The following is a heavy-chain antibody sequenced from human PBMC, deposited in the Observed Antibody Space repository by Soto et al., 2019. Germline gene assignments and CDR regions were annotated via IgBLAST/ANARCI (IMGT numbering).Heavy chain of an antibody. CDR3: AKDSRSHPQGWFDP. CDR1: GFTFSDHY. CDR2: TRNKANSYTT. J-gene: IGHJ5*02. D-gene: IGHD2-15*01. V-gene: IGHV3-72*01. Sequence: GGSLRLSCAASGFTFSDHYMDWVRQAPGKGLEWVGRTRNKANSYTTEYAASVKGRFTISRDDSKNSLYLQMNSLRVEDTAIYYCAKDSRSHPQGWFDPWGQGTLVTVSS.